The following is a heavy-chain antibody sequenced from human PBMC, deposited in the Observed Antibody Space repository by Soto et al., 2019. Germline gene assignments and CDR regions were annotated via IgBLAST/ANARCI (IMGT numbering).Heavy chain of an antibody. CDR3: ARENYYYDSSGYYKTFDY. CDR2: IYYSGST. Sequence: SETLSLTCTVSGGSISSYYWSWIRQPPGKGLEWIGYIYYSGSTNYNPSLKSRVTISVDTSKNQFSLKLSSVTAADTAVYYCARENYYYDSSGYYKTFDYWGQGTLVTVSS. V-gene: IGHV4-59*01. D-gene: IGHD3-22*01. CDR1: GGSISSYY. J-gene: IGHJ4*02.